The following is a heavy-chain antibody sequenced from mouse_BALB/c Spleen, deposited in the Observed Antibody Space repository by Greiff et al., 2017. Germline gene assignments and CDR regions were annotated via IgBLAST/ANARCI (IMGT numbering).Heavy chain of an antibody. V-gene: IGHV1S137*01. Sequence: QVQLQQSGAELVRPGVSVKISCKGSGYTFTDYAMHWVKQSHAKSLEWIGVISTYYGDASYNQKFKGKATMTVDKSSSTAYMQLSSLTSEDSAVYYCARGGAPASYWYFDVWGAGTTVTVSS. CDR2: ISTYYGDA. J-gene: IGHJ1*01. CDR1: GYTFTDYA. D-gene: IGHD6-1*01. CDR3: ARGGAPASYWYFDV.